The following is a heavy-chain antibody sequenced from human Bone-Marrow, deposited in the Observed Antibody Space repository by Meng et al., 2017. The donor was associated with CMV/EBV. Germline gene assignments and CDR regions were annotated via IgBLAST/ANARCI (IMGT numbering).Heavy chain of an antibody. Sequence: ASVKVSCKASGYTFTSYDINWVRQATGQGLEWMGWMNPNSGNTGYAQKFQGRVTMTRDTSTSTVYMELSSLRSEDTAVYYCARDLVVAAQGDYYYYGMDVWGQGTTVTVSS. CDR1: GYTFTSYD. J-gene: IGHJ6*02. D-gene: IGHD2-15*01. CDR3: ARDLVVAAQGDYYYYGMDV. V-gene: IGHV1-8*01. CDR2: MNPNSGNT.